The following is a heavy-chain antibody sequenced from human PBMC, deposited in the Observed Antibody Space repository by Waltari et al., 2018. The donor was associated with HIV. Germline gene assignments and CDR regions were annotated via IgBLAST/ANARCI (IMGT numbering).Heavy chain of an antibody. J-gene: IGHJ6*02. CDR2: IYYSGST. CDR3: ARVDYGPNPYGMDV. Sequence: QVQLQESGPGLVKPSETLSLTCTVSGGSISSYYWSWIRQPPGKGLEWIGYIYYSGSTNYNPPRKSRVTISVDTSKNQFSLKLSSVTAADTAVYYCARVDYGPNPYGMDVWGQGTTVTVSS. D-gene: IGHD4-17*01. V-gene: IGHV4-59*01. CDR1: GGSISSYY.